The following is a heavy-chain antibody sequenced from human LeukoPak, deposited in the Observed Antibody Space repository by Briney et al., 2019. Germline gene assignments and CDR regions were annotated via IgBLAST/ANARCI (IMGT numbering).Heavy chain of an antibody. CDR3: ARRMDYDFWSGYYFWFDP. Sequence: ASVKVSCKASGYSFTSSDINWVRQATGQGLEWMGWMNPNSGNGGYTQKFQGRVTMTRTTSISTAYMELSSLRSQDTAVYCCARRMDYDFWSGYYFWFDPWGQGTLVTVSS. CDR1: GYSFTSSD. CDR2: MNPNSGNG. D-gene: IGHD3-3*01. V-gene: IGHV1-8*01. J-gene: IGHJ5*02.